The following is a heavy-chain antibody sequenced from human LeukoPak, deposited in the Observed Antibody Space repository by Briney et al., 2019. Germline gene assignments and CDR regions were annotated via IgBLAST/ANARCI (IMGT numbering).Heavy chain of an antibody. Sequence: ASVKVSCKASEYTFASYVIHWVRQAPGQSLEWMGWINAGNGNTKYSQEFQGRVTITRDTSATTVYMELSSLRSEDMAVYYCARGSLTYSSGWYYYYYYYMDVWGKGTTVTISS. CDR2: INAGNGNT. J-gene: IGHJ6*03. D-gene: IGHD6-19*01. V-gene: IGHV1-3*03. CDR3: ARGSLTYSSGWYYYYYYYMDV. CDR1: EYTFASYV.